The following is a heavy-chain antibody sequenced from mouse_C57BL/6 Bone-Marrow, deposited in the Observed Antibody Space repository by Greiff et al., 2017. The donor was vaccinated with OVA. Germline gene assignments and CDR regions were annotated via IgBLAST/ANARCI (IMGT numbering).Heavy chain of an antibody. CDR3: ARRGGGYLSSAMDD. V-gene: IGHV1-63*01. CDR1: GYTFTNYW. J-gene: IGHJ4*01. D-gene: IGHD2-3*01. Sequence: QVHVKQSGAELVRPGTSVKMSCKASGYTFTNYWIGWAKQRPGHGLEWIGDIYPGGGYTNYTEKFKGKATLTADKSSSTAYMQFSSLTSEDSAIYYCARRGGGYLSSAMDDWGQGTAVTVSS. CDR2: IYPGGGYT.